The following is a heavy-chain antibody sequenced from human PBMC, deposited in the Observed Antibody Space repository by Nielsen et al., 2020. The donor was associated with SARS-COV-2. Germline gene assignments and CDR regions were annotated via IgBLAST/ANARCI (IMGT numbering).Heavy chain of an antibody. CDR3: ARTYSSSWLDY. Sequence: WIRQPPGKALEWLAHIFSNDEKSYSTSLKTRLTISKDTSKNQVVLTMTNMDPVDTATYYCARTYSSSWLDYWGQGTLVTVSS. J-gene: IGHJ4*02. V-gene: IGHV2-26*01. D-gene: IGHD6-13*01. CDR2: IFSNDEK.